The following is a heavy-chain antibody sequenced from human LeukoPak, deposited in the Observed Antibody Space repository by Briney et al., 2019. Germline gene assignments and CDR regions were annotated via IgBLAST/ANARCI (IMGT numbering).Heavy chain of an antibody. CDR2: IYYSGST. Sequence: KPSETLSLTCTVSGGSISSGGYYWSWIRQHPGKGLEWIGYIYYSGSTYYNPSLKSRVTISVDTSKNQFSLKLSSVTAADTAVYYCARGLSGSPVGFDYWGQGTLVTVSS. V-gene: IGHV4-31*03. CDR1: GGSISSGGYY. D-gene: IGHD1-26*01. J-gene: IGHJ4*02. CDR3: ARGLSGSPVGFDY.